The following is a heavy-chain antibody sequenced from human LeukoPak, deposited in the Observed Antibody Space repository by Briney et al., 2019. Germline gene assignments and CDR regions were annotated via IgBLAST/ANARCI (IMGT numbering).Heavy chain of an antibody. CDR3: ARHGGSGSRWFDP. Sequence: PSETLSLTCAVYGGSFSGYYWSWIRQPPGKGLEWIGEINHSGSTNYNPSLKSRVTISVDTSKNQFSLKLSSVTAADTAVYYCARHGGSGSRWFDPWGQGTLVTVSS. D-gene: IGHD6-19*01. CDR1: GGSFSGYY. J-gene: IGHJ5*02. V-gene: IGHV4-34*01. CDR2: INHSGST.